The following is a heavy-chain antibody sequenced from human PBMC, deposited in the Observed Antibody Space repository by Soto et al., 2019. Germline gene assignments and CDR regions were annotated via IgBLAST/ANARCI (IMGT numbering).Heavy chain of an antibody. J-gene: IGHJ4*02. V-gene: IGHV1-69*13. CDR2: IIPIFGTA. CDR3: ARERYYDSSGYAPFDY. Sequence: SVKVSCKASGGTFSSYAISWVRQAPGQGLEWMGGIIPIFGTANYAQKFQGRVTITADESTSTAYMELSSLRSEDTAVYYCARERYYDSSGYAPFDYWGQGTLVTVSS. D-gene: IGHD3-22*01. CDR1: GGTFSSYA.